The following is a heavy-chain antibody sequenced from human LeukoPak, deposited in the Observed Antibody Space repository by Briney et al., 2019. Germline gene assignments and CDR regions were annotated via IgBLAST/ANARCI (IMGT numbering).Heavy chain of an antibody. CDR3: TTDPLYYYYYMDV. Sequence: GGSLRLSCAASGFTFSNAWMSWVRQAPGKGLEWVGRIKSKTDGGTTDYAAPVKGRFTISRDDSKNTLYLQMNSLKTEDTAVYYCTTDPLYYYYYMDVWGEGTTVTISS. V-gene: IGHV3-15*01. CDR2: IKSKTDGGTT. CDR1: GFTFSNAW. J-gene: IGHJ6*03.